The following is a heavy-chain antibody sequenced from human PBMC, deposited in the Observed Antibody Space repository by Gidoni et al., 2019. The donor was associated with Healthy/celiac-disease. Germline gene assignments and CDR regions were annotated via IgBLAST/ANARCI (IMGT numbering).Heavy chain of an antibody. V-gene: IGHV3-30-3*01. CDR2: ISYDGSNK. J-gene: IGHJ4*02. CDR3: ARDPYPGYYDNRDYY. Sequence: QVQLVESGGGVVQPGRSLRLSCAASGFTCSSYAMHWVRQAPGKGLEWVAFISYDGSNKYYADSVKVRFTISRDNSKNTLYLQMNSLRAEYTAVYYCARDPYPGYYDNRDYYWGQGTLVTVSS. D-gene: IGHD3-22*01. CDR1: GFTCSSYA.